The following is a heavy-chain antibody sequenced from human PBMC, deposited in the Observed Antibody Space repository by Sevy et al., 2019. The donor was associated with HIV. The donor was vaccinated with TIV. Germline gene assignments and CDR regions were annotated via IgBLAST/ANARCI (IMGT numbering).Heavy chain of an antibody. J-gene: IGHJ4*02. V-gene: IGHV1-24*01. Sequence: ASVKVSCKVSGYTLTAFAMHWVRQAPGKGLEWMGTFDPEDDERIYAQKFQGRVSMTEDTSADIAYMELSSLRSEDTAIYYCATTKDYYDSSAYPVDYWGQGTLVTVSS. CDR2: FDPEDDER. D-gene: IGHD3-22*01. CDR3: ATTKDYYDSSAYPVDY. CDR1: GYTLTAFA.